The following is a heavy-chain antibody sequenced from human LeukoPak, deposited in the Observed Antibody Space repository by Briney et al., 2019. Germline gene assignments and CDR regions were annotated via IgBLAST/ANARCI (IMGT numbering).Heavy chain of an antibody. J-gene: IGHJ4*02. D-gene: IGHD2-2*01. V-gene: IGHV1-69*13. CDR1: GGTFSSYA. CDR3: ARGDYQLLSSYCFDY. Sequence: SVKVSCKASGGTFSSYAISWGRQAPGQGLEWMGGIIPIFGTANYAQKFQGRVTITADESTSTAYMELSSLRSEDTAVYYCARGDYQLLSSYCFDYWGQGTLVTVSS. CDR2: IIPIFGTA.